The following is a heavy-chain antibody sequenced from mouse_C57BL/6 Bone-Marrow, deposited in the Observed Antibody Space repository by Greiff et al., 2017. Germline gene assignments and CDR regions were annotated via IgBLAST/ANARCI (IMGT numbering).Heavy chain of an antibody. V-gene: IGHV14-4*01. CDR2: IDPENGDT. CDR3: TTVSLDWPFAY. J-gene: IGHJ3*01. Sequence: VQLQQSGAELVRPGASVKLSCTASGFTITDYYMHWVKQRPEQGLEWIGWIDPENGDTEYASKFQGKATITADTSSNTAYLQLSSLTSEDTAVEYCTTVSLDWPFAYWGQGTLVTVSA. D-gene: IGHD4-1*01. CDR1: GFTITDYY.